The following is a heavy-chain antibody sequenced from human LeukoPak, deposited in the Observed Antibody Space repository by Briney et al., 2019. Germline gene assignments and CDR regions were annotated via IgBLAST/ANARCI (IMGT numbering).Heavy chain of an antibody. CDR3: ARVALVSGPSYGSESEAADY. V-gene: IGHV3-21*01. CDR1: GFTFITYS. D-gene: IGHD3-10*01. Sequence: GGSLRLSCAASGFTFITYSMNWVRQAPGKGLEWVSSISSSSSYIYYADSVRGRFTISRDNPKNSLYLRMNSLRAEDTAVYYCARVALVSGPSYGSESEAADYWGQGTLVTVSS. CDR2: ISSSSSYI. J-gene: IGHJ4*02.